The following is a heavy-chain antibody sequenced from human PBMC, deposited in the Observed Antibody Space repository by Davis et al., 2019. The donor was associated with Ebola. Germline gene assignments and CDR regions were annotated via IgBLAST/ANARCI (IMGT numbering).Heavy chain of an antibody. V-gene: IGHV4-61*08. J-gene: IGHJ4*02. Sequence: MPGGSLRLSCTVSGGSVSSGGYYWNWIRQPPGKGLEWIGYIYYSGSTDYSPSLKSRVTLSVDTSTNQFSLTLTSVTAADTAVYYCARGDYAGSSFDYWGQGTLVTVSS. CDR3: ARGDYAGSSFDY. CDR2: IYYSGST. D-gene: IGHD4-17*01. CDR1: GGSVSSGGYY.